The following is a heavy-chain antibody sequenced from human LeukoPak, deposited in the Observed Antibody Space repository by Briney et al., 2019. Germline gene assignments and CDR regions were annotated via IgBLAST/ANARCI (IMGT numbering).Heavy chain of an antibody. V-gene: IGHV3-30-3*01. J-gene: IGHJ4*02. D-gene: IGHD3-22*01. CDR1: GFAFSTYT. CDR2: ISIGGNIK. Sequence: GGSLRLSCAASGFAFSTYTMHWVRQAPGKGLEWVAVISIGGNIKYYADSVKGRFTISRDNSKNTLYLQMNSLRPEDTAVYYCARDVGVNMIWGQGTLVTVSS. CDR3: ARDVGVNMI.